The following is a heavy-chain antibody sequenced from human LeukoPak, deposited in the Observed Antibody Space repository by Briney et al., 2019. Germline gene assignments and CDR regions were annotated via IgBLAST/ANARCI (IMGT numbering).Heavy chain of an antibody. Sequence: TLSLTCPVPRRYISSYYWRWIRPPPGKGLEWIGSLYYSGSTNYNPSHKSRAAISVDTSKNQFSLKLSSVTAADTAVYYCAREVYYYGSGSFNAAYYFDYWGQGTLVTVSS. V-gene: IGHV4-59*01. CDR2: LYYSGST. CDR3: AREVYYYGSGSFNAAYYFDY. CDR1: RRYISSYY. J-gene: IGHJ4*02. D-gene: IGHD3-10*01.